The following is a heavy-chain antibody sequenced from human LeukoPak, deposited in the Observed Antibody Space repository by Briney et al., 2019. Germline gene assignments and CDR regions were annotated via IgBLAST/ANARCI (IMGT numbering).Heavy chain of an antibody. V-gene: IGHV1-46*01. CDR2: IKPSDGST. CDR1: GYTFSNYY. J-gene: IGHJ4*02. Sequence: RASVKVSCKTSGYTFSNYYLHWVRQAPGQGPEWIGIIKPSDGSTQYPQKFQGRVTMTRDMSASTVYMELSSLTSEDTAMYYCAREPPESYRFDYWGQGAPATVSS. D-gene: IGHD2-2*01. CDR3: AREPPESYRFDY.